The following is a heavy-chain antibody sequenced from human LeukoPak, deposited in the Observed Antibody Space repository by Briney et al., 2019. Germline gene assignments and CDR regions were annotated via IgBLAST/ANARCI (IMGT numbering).Heavy chain of an antibody. CDR3: ARDSSHYLGSSDY. Sequence: SGGSLRLSCAASGFTFSSHSMNWVRQAPGRGLEWVSVISESGDVTHYADAMKGRFTISRDNAKNTLNLQMNSLRAEDTAIYYCARDSSHYLGSSDYWGQGTLVTVSS. CDR1: GFTFSSHS. CDR2: ISESGDVT. J-gene: IGHJ4*02. V-gene: IGHV3-23*01. D-gene: IGHD6-6*01.